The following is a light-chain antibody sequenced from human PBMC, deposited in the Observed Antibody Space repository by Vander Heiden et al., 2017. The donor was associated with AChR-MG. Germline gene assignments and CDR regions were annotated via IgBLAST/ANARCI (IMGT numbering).Light chain of an antibody. CDR3: MQALQTPRT. V-gene: IGKV2-28*01. CDR1: QSLLHSNGYNY. CDR2: LGS. Sequence: DIAMPQSPLSLLATPGEPASISCRSSQSLLHSNGYNYLDWYLQKPGQSPQLLIYLGSNRASGVPDRFSGSGSGTDFTLKISRVEAEDVGVYYCMQALQTPRTFGQGTKLEIK. J-gene: IGKJ2*01.